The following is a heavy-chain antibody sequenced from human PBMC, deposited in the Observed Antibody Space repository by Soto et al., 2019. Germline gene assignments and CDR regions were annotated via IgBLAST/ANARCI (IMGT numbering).Heavy chain of an antibody. Sequence: ETLSLTCAVYGGSFSGCYWSWTRQPPGKGLEWIGEINHSGSTNYNPSLKSRVTISVDTSKNQFSLKLSSVTAADTAVYYCERADSGSYYEDWFDPWGQGTLVTVSS. CDR1: GGSFSGCY. V-gene: IGHV4-34*01. D-gene: IGHD1-26*01. CDR2: INHSGST. CDR3: ERADSGSYYEDWFDP. J-gene: IGHJ5*02.